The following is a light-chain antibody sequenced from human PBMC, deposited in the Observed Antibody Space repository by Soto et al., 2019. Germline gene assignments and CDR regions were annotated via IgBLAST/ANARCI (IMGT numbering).Light chain of an antibody. CDR2: GTS. J-gene: IGKJ1*01. V-gene: IGKV3D-15*01. CDR1: QSVSSN. Sequence: EVVMTQSPATLSVFPGDRVTLSCRASQSVSSNLAWYQHKPGQAPRLLIYGTSSRAAGIPARFSGSGSGTDYTLTISSLQSEDFAVYYCQQYSSWPPGTFGRGTKVEIK. CDR3: QQYSSWPPGT.